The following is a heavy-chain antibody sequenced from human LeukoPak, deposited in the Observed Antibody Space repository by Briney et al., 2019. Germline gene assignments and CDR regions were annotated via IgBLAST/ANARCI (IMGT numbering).Heavy chain of an antibody. V-gene: IGHV4-59*08. Sequence: PSETLSLTCTVSGGSISSYYWSWIRQPPGKGLEWIGYIYYSGSTNYNPSLKSRVTISVDTSKNQFSLKLSSVTAADTAVYYCARVAVGGYSYGYASYFDYWGQGTLVTVSS. D-gene: IGHD5-18*01. CDR2: IYYSGST. CDR1: GGSISSYY. J-gene: IGHJ4*02. CDR3: ARVAVGGYSYGYASYFDY.